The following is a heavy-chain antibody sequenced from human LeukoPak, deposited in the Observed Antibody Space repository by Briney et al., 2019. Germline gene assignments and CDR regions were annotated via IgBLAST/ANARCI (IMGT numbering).Heavy chain of an antibody. J-gene: IGHJ4*02. Sequence: GGSLRLSCVVSGFTFGNYGMTWVRQAPGKGLEWVSAVSYSGGSTYYADSVKGRFTISRDNSKNTLYLQMDTLRAEDTALYYCAKLSGLYDVLTTYSFDNWGQGILVTVSS. V-gene: IGHV3-23*01. CDR1: GFTFGNYG. D-gene: IGHD3-9*01. CDR3: AKLSGLYDVLTTYSFDN. CDR2: VSYSGGST.